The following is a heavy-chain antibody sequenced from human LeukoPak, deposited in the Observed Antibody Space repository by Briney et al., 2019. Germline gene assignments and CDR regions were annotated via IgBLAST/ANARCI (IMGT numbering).Heavy chain of an antibody. CDR3: ARDPYDFWSGYPHNWFDP. Sequence: ASVKVSCKASGNTFTGYYMHWVRQAPGQGLEWMGWINPNSGGTNYAQKFQGRVTMTRDTSISTAYMELSRLRSDDTAVYYCARDPYDFWSGYPHNWFDPWGQGTLVTVSS. J-gene: IGHJ5*02. D-gene: IGHD3-3*01. CDR2: INPNSGGT. V-gene: IGHV1-2*02. CDR1: GNTFTGYY.